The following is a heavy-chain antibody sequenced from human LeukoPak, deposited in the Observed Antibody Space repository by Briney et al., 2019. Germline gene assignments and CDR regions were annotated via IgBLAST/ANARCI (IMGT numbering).Heavy chain of an antibody. V-gene: IGHV3-23*01. J-gene: IGHJ5*02. CDR2: ISGSGGST. CDR3: AKDPEGVYYYGSGFSS. Sequence: GGSLRLSCAASGFTFSSYAMSWVRQAPGKGLEWVSAISGSGGSTYYADSVKGRFTISRDNSKNTLYLQMNSLRAEDTAVYYCAKDPEGVYYYGSGFSSWGQGTLVTVSS. CDR1: GFTFSSYA. D-gene: IGHD3-10*01.